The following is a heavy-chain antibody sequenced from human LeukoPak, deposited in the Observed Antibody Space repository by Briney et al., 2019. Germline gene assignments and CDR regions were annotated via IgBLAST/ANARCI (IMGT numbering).Heavy chain of an antibody. CDR2: ISSSSSYI. J-gene: IGHJ4*02. CDR3: ARGANGYDRDY. Sequence: GGSLRLSCAASGFTFSSYAMSWVRQAPGKGLEWVSSISSSSSYIYYADSVKGRFTISRDNAKNPLYLQMNSLRAEDTAVYYCARGANGYDRDYWGQGTLVTVSS. CDR1: GFTFSSYA. V-gene: IGHV3-21*01. D-gene: IGHD3-9*01.